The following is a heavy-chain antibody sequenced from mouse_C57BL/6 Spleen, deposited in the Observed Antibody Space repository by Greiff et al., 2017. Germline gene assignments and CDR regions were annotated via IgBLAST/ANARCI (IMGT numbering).Heavy chain of an antibody. CDR2: IDPSDSYT. Sequence: VQLQQPGAELVMPGASVKLSCKASGYTFTSYWMHWVKQRPGQGLEWIGEIDPSDSYTNYNQKFKGKSTLNVDKSSSTAYMPLSSLTSEDSAVYYCARDGYYYAMDYWGQGTSGTVSS. V-gene: IGHV1-69*01. CDR3: ARDGYYYAMDY. D-gene: IGHD2-3*01. CDR1: GYTFTSYW. J-gene: IGHJ4*01.